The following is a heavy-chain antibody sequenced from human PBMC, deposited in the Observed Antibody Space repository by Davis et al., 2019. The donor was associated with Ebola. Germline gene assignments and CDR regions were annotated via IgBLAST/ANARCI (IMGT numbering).Heavy chain of an antibody. V-gene: IGHV4-34*01. CDR2: INDSGNT. Sequence: SETLSLTCAVYGGSFSGYYWNWIRQPPGKGLEWIGEINDSGNTNYNPSLKSRVTISVDTSKNQFSLKLSSVTAADTAVYYCARMDYYYGSGTNRFDPWGQGTLVTVSS. CDR1: GGSFSGYY. CDR3: ARMDYYYGSGTNRFDP. D-gene: IGHD3-10*01. J-gene: IGHJ5*02.